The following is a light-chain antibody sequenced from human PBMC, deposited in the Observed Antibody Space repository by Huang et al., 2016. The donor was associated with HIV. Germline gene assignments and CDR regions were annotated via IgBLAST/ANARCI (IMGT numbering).Light chain of an antibody. CDR3: HHYSNWPPTWT. Sequence: EIVMTQSPATLSVSPGERATLSCRACQSVAKHFAWYQQKPGQAPRLLIYGASTRATGIPARFSGSGSGTEFTLTISSLQSEDFAVYYCHHYSNWPPTWTFGQGTKVEIK. V-gene: IGKV3-15*01. CDR2: GAS. CDR1: QSVAKH. J-gene: IGKJ1*01.